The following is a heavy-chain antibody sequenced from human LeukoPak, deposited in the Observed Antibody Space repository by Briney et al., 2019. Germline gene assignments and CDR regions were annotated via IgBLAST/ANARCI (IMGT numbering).Heavy chain of an antibody. Sequence: SETLSLTCTVSGGSVSSGSYFWTWIRQSPGKRLEYVGYIYDSGRTNYNPSLKSRVTISKDTSKNQFSLKLSSVTAADTAVYYCARHSNRYNWNDHQVDYWGQGTLVTVSS. CDR3: ARHSNRYNWNDHQVDY. D-gene: IGHD1-20*01. CDR1: GGSVSSGSYF. CDR2: IYDSGRT. V-gene: IGHV4-61*01. J-gene: IGHJ4*02.